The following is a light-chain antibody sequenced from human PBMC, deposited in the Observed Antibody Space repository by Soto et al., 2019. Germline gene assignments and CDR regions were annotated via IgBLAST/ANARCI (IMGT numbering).Light chain of an antibody. J-gene: IGLJ2*01. CDR1: SSDVGSYNL. Sequence: QSALTQPASVSGSPGQSITISCIGTSSDVGSYNLVSWYQQHPGKAPKVLIYEVSERPSGVSNPFSGSKSGNTASLTISGLQAEDEAEYYCCSYAGSRTHVLFGGGTKLTV. CDR2: EVS. V-gene: IGLV2-23*02. CDR3: CSYAGSRTHVL.